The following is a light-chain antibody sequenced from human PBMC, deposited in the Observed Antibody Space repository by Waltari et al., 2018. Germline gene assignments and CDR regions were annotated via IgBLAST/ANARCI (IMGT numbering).Light chain of an antibody. CDR1: QSGLYNSNN. CDR3: QQYYSTPYT. CDR2: WAS. V-gene: IGKV4-1*01. Sequence: DIVMTQSPDSLAVSLGERATINCKSSQSGLYNSNNVAWYQPKPGQPPKLLIYWASTRESGVPDRFSGSGSGTDFTLTISSLQAEDVAVYYCQQYYSTPYTFGQGTKLEIK. J-gene: IGKJ2*01.